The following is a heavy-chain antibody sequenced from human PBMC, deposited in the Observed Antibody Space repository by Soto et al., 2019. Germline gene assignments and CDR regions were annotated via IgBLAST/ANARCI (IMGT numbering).Heavy chain of an antibody. D-gene: IGHD2-8*01. CDR2: INQDGSDQ. J-gene: IGHJ5*02. CDR3: ATSMRHRLNP. Sequence: EVQVVESGGGLVQPGGSLRLSCAASGFTFSSHWMTWVRQVPGKGLEWVANINQDGSDQYYVDSVKGRFTISRDNAKNALCLHMNSLRFEDTALYYCATSMRHRLNPWGQGTLVTVSS. V-gene: IGHV3-7*01. CDR1: GFTFSSHW.